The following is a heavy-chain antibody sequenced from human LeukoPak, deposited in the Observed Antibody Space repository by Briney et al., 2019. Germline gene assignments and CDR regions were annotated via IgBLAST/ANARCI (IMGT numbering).Heavy chain of an antibody. CDR3: ARGNNYANNWFDP. Sequence: SETLSLTCTVSGGSISSVSDYWGWIRQAPGMRPEWIGSIYYTGSTYYRPSLESRVTLSIDTSKHEFSLKVTSVTAANTAKYFSARGNNYANNWFDPWGQGTLVIVSS. CDR2: IYYTGST. V-gene: IGHV4-39*01. J-gene: IGHJ5*02. D-gene: IGHD2-8*01. CDR1: GGSISSVSDY.